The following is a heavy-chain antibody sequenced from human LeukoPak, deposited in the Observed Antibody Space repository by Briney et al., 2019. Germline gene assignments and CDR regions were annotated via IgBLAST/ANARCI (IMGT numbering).Heavy chain of an antibody. V-gene: IGHV4-34*01. CDR2: INHSGST. J-gene: IGHJ4*02. CDR3: ARGGLFSSVDY. Sequence: SETLSLTCAVYGGSFSGYYWSWIRQPPGKGLEWIGEINHSGSTNYIPSLKSRVTISVDTSKNQFSLKLSSVTAADTAVYYCARGGLFSSVDYWGQGTLVTVSS. D-gene: IGHD6-6*01. CDR1: GGSFSGYY.